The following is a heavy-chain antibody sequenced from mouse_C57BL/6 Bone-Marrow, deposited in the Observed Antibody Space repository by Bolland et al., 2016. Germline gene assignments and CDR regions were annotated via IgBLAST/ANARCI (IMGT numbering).Heavy chain of an antibody. J-gene: IGHJ4*01. Sequence: DINPNNGGTSYNQKFKGKATLTVDKSSSTAYMELRSLTSEDSAVYYCARGGLLLAMDYLGQGTS. CDR2: INPNNGGT. CDR3: ARGGLLLAMDY. D-gene: IGHD2-3*01. V-gene: IGHV1-26*01.